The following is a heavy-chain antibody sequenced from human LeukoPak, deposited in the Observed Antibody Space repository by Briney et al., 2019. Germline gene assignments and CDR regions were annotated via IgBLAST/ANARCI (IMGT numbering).Heavy chain of an antibody. CDR3: AREEIAVAGIDY. J-gene: IGHJ4*02. D-gene: IGHD6-19*01. Sequence: GGSLRLSCAASGFTFSSYGMHWVRQAPGKGLEWVAVIWYDGSNKYYADSVKGRFTISRDNSKNTLYLQMNSLRAEDTAVYYCAREEIAVAGIDYWGQGTLVTVSS. CDR1: GFTFSSYG. V-gene: IGHV3-33*01. CDR2: IWYDGSNK.